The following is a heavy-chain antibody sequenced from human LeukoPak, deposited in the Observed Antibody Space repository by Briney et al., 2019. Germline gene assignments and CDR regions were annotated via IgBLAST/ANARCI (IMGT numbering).Heavy chain of an antibody. CDR1: GGSFSGYY. J-gene: IGHJ5*02. CDR2: INHSGST. V-gene: IGHV4-34*01. CDR3: ASPYYYDSSGYYSDH. Sequence: SETLSLTCAVYGGSFSGYYWSWIRQPPGKGLEWIGEINHSGSTNYNPSLKSRVTISVDTSKNQFSLKLSSVTAADTAVYYCASPYYYDSSGYYSDHWGQGTLVTVSS. D-gene: IGHD3-22*01.